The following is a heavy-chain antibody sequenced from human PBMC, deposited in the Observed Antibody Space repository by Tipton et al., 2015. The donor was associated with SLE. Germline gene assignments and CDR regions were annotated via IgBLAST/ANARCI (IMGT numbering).Heavy chain of an antibody. J-gene: IGHJ4*02. D-gene: IGHD6-13*01. CDR1: GGSFSGYY. CDR2: IYTSGST. V-gene: IGHV4-59*10. Sequence: TLSLTCAVYGGSFSGYYWSWIRQPAGKGLEWIGRIYTSGSTNYNPSLKSRVTISVDTSKNQFSLKLSSVTAADTAVYYRARAMWSSSWFYYFDYWGQGTLVTVSS. CDR3: ARAMWSSSWFYYFDY.